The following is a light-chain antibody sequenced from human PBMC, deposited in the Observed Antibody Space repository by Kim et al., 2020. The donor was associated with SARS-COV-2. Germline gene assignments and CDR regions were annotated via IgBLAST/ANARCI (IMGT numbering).Light chain of an antibody. V-gene: IGLV1-44*01. CDR3: AAWDDSLNAWV. Sequence: QSVLTQPPSASGTPGQRVTISCSGSRSNIGSNPVNWYQQLPGTAPKLLICCNNQRPSGVPDRFSDSKSATSASLAISGLQSEDEADYYCAAWDDSLNAWVFGGGTKVTVL. CDR2: CNN. J-gene: IGLJ3*02. CDR1: RSNIGSNP.